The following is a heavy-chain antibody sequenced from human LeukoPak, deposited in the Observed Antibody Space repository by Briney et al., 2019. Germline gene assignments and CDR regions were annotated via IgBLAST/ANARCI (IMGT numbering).Heavy chain of an antibody. J-gene: IGHJ4*02. CDR3: ARECSRSRYRHYKIDY. CDR1: GFTFRSYG. CDR2: LLYDGSNN. D-gene: IGHD6-13*01. Sequence: PGGSLGLPCAAPGFTFRSYGIHWARQAPGKGREGVAVLLYDGSNNYYADSVKGRFTVSRDNSKNTLYLQMNSLRAEDTAVYYYARECSRSRYRHYKIDYWGQGTLVTVSS. V-gene: IGHV3-33*01.